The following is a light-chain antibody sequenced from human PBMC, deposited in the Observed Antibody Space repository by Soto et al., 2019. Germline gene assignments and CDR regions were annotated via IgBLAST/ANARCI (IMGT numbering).Light chain of an antibody. V-gene: IGKV3-20*01. CDR2: GAS. CDR1: QSVSNNF. J-gene: IGKJ4*01. CDR3: QQYGSSPLT. Sequence: EIVLTQSPGTLSLSPGERATLSCRASQSVSNNFLAWYQQKPGQARRLLIHGASGRATGIPGRFSGSGSGTDFTLTISRLEPEDFALFYCQQYGSSPLTFGGGTKVDI.